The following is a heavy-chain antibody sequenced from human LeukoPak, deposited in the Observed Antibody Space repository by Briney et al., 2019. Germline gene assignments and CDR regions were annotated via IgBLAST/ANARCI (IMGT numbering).Heavy chain of an antibody. CDR2: INPNSGGT. CDR1: GYTFTGYY. Sequence: ASVKVSCKASGYTFTGYYMHWVRQAPGQGLEWMGWINPNSGGTNYAQTLQGGVTMTRDTSISIVYVELNGLRTDDTAVYYCARVLRYDDSSGYYAYWGQGTLVTVSS. V-gene: IGHV1-2*02. CDR3: ARVLRYDDSSGYYAY. J-gene: IGHJ4*02. D-gene: IGHD3-22*01.